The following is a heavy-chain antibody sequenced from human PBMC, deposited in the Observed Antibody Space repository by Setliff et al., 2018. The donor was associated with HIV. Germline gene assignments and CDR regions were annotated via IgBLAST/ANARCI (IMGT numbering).Heavy chain of an antibody. CDR1: GFTFSTYT. Sequence: LRLSCVVSGFTFSTYTMSWVRQAPGKGLEWVASISSSSSYISYKDSVKGRFTISRDNAKNSLYLQMNSLRVEDTAIYHCARAGVVEGYYYYYYMDVWGKGTTVTVSS. CDR2: ISSSSSYI. D-gene: IGHD2-15*01. V-gene: IGHV3-21*01. J-gene: IGHJ6*03. CDR3: ARAGVVEGYYYYYYMDV.